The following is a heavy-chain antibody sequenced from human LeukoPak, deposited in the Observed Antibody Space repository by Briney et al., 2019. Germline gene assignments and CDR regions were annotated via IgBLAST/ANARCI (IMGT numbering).Heavy chain of an antibody. Sequence: SETLSLTCAVSGGSISSGGYSWSWIRQPPGKGLEWIGYIYHSGSTYYNPSLKSRVTISVDTSKNQFSLKLSSVTAADTAVYYCARGRGYGDYAVNYWGQGTLVTVSS. V-gene: IGHV4-30-2*01. CDR2: IYHSGST. J-gene: IGHJ4*02. D-gene: IGHD4-17*01. CDR3: ARGRGYGDYAVNY. CDR1: GGSISSGGYS.